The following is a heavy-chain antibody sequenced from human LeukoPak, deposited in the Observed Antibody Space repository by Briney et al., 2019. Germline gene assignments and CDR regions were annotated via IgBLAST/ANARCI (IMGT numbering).Heavy chain of an antibody. CDR2: ISSSGSTI. Sequence: GGSLRLSCAASGFTFSSYAMSWVRQAPGKGLEWVSYISSSGSTIYYADSVKGRFTISRDNAKNSLYLQMNSLRAEDTAVYYCAKIAAAHFDIWGQGTMVTVSS. CDR1: GFTFSSYA. V-gene: IGHV3-48*03. CDR3: AKIAAAHFDI. J-gene: IGHJ3*02. D-gene: IGHD6-13*01.